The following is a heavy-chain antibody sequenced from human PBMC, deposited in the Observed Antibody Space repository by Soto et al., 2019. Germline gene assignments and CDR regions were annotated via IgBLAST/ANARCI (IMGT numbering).Heavy chain of an antibody. CDR1: GGTFSSYA. V-gene: IGHV1-69*13. Sequence: ASVKVSCKASGGTFSSYAISWVRQAPGQGLEWMGGIIPIFGTANYAQKFQGRVTITADESTSTAYMELSSLRSEDTAVYYCARDRIAAAVDAFDIWGQGTMVTVSS. CDR3: ARDRIAAAVDAFDI. D-gene: IGHD6-13*01. CDR2: IIPIFGTA. J-gene: IGHJ3*02.